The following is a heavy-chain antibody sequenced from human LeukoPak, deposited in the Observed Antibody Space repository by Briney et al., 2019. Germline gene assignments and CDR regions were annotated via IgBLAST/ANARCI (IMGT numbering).Heavy chain of an antibody. D-gene: IGHD2-21*01. CDR2: ISASGGST. V-gene: IGHV3-23*01. CDR1: GFTFSSYA. J-gene: IGHJ4*02. Sequence: PGGSLRLSCAASGFTFSSYAMSWVRQAPGKGLEWVSDISASGGSTYYADSVKGRFTISTDNSKNTLYLQMNSLRAEDTAVYYCAKDFRIGYSAHFDYWGQGALVTVSS. CDR3: AKDFRIGYSAHFDY.